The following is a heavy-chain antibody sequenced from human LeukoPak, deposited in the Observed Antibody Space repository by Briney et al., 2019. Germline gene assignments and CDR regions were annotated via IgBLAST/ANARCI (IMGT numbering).Heavy chain of an antibody. CDR1: GFTFSTFW. V-gene: IGHV3-7*01. Sequence: GGSLRLSCAASGFTFSTFWMTWVRQAPGKGLEWVANIKPDGSEKSYVDSVKGRFTVSRDNAKNSLYLHMDSLRAEDTALYYCTRNTVAAAGDDWGQGTLVTVSS. D-gene: IGHD6-13*01. CDR3: TRNTVAAAGDD. CDR2: IKPDGSEK. J-gene: IGHJ4*02.